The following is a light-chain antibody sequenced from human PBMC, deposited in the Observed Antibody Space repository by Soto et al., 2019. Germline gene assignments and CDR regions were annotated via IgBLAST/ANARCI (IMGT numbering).Light chain of an antibody. CDR2: AAS. Sequence: DIQMTQSPSSLSASIGDRVTITCRASQSIRSCLNWYQHKPGKAPNLLIFAASSLQTGVPSRFSGSGSGTDFTLTISSLHPEDFATYYCQQSDRAPWTFGQGTKV. J-gene: IGKJ1*01. CDR1: QSIRSC. CDR3: QQSDRAPWT. V-gene: IGKV1-39*01.